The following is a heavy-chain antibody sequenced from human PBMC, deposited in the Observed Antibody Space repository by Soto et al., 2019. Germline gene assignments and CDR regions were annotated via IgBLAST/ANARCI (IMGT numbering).Heavy chain of an antibody. D-gene: IGHD6-13*01. J-gene: IGHJ3*02. CDR1: GYSFTSYW. V-gene: IGHV5-10-1*01. Sequence: PGESLKISCKGSGYSFTSYWISWVRQMPGKGLERMGRIDPSDSYTNYSPSFQGHVTISADKSISTAYLQWSSLKASDTAMYYCARHKQQLYAFDIWGQGTMVTVSS. CDR3: ARHKQQLYAFDI. CDR2: IDPSDSYT.